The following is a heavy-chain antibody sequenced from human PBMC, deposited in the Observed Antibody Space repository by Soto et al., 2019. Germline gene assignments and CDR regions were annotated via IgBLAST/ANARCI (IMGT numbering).Heavy chain of an antibody. D-gene: IGHD1-1*01. V-gene: IGHV1-18*01. CDR2: ISAHNGNT. CDR1: GYTFTSYG. J-gene: IGHJ4*02. Sequence: QVHLVQSGAEVKKPGASVKVSCKGSGYTFTSYGITWVRQAPGQGLEWRGWISAHNGNTDYAQKLQGRVTVTRYTSTSTAYMELRSLRSDDTAVYYCARGRYGDYWGQGALVTVSS. CDR3: ARGRYGDY.